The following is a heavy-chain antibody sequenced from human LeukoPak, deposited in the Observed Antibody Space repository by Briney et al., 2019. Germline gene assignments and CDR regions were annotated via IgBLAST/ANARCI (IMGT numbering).Heavy chain of an antibody. CDR1: GGSISSYY. Sequence: TLSLTCPVSGGSISSYYWSWIRQPAGKRLEWIGRIYTSGSTNYNPSLKSRVTMSVDTSKNQFSLKLSSVTAADTAVHYCARHVPIGGSYTVDYWGQGTLVTVSS. CDR3: ARHVPIGGSYTVDY. J-gene: IGHJ4*02. D-gene: IGHD1-26*01. V-gene: IGHV4-4*07. CDR2: IYTSGST.